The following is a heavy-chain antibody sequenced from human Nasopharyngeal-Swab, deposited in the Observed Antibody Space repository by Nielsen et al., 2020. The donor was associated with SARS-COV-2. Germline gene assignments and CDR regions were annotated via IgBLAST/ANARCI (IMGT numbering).Heavy chain of an antibody. CDR3: ARAGKIQLWFNSLYYFDY. CDR2: MNPNSGNT. V-gene: IGHV1-8*01. D-gene: IGHD5-18*01. Sequence: WVRQAPGQGLEWMGWMNPNSGNTGYAQKFQGRVTMTRNTSISTAYMELSSLRSEDTAVYHCARAGKIQLWFNSLYYFDYWGQGTLVTVSS. J-gene: IGHJ4*02.